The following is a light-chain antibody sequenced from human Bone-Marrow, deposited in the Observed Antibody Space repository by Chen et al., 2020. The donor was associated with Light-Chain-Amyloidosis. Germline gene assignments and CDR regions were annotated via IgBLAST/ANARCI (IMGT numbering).Light chain of an antibody. CDR2: GSS. Sequence: EIVLTQSPGTLSLSPGEGANLSCRASRTISSNYLTWYQQKFGQAPRLLIYGSSSRATGIPDRFAGSGSGTDFPLTINRLEPEDFAMYYCQQDGTSPLTFGGGAKVEIK. CDR3: QQDGTSPLT. CDR1: RTISSNY. J-gene: IGKJ4*01. V-gene: IGKV3-20*01.